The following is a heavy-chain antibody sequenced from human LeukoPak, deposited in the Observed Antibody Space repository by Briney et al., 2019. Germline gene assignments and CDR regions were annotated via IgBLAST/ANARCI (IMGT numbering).Heavy chain of an antibody. CDR3: ARAGNSGYWFDY. D-gene: IGHD3-22*01. V-gene: IGHV4-31*03. CDR2: IYDSGAT. CDR1: GVSIGSAAYY. Sequence: SETLSLTCTVSGVSIGSAAYYWTWIRRHPGKGLEWIGYIYDSGATYYNPPLQSRLTISVDTSRNQFSLRLNSVTAADTAVYYCARAGNSGYWFDYWGQGTVVTVSS. J-gene: IGHJ4*02.